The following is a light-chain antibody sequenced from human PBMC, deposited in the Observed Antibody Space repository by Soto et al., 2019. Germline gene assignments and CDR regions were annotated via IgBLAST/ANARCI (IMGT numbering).Light chain of an antibody. CDR1: QSISSY. CDR3: QQSYSTPPYT. J-gene: IGKJ2*01. Sequence: DIQMTQSPSSLSASVGDRVTITCRASQSISSYLNWYQQKPGKAPKLLIYAASSLQSGVPSRFSGGRSGTDFTLTISRLQPEDFATYYCQQSYSTPPYTFGRGAKLEIK. CDR2: AAS. V-gene: IGKV1-39*01.